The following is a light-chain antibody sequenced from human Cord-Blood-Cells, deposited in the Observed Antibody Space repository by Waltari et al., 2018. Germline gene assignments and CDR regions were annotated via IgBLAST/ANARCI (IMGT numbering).Light chain of an antibody. V-gene: IGKV1-33*01. J-gene: IGKJ2*01. CDR1: KDISNY. CDR2: DAS. CDR3: QQYDNLPPYT. Sequence: DIQMTQSPSSLSASVGDRVTITCQASKDISNYLNWYQQKPGKAPKLLIYDASNFETGVPSRFSGSGSGTDFTFTISCLQPEDIATYYCQQYDNLPPYTFGQGTKLEIK.